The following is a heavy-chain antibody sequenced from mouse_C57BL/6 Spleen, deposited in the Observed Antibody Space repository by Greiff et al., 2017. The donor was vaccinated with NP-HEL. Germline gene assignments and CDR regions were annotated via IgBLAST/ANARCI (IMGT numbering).Heavy chain of an antibody. CDR2: IYPGDGDT. CDR3: ANYYGSRSWYFDV. Sequence: QVQLQQSGAELVKPGASVKISCKASGYAFSSYWMNWVKQRPGKGLEWIGQIYPGDGDTNYNGKFKGKATLTADKSSSTAYMQLSSLTSEDAAVYFCANYYGSRSWYFDVWGTGTTVTVSS. D-gene: IGHD1-1*01. CDR1: GYAFSSYW. V-gene: IGHV1-80*01. J-gene: IGHJ1*03.